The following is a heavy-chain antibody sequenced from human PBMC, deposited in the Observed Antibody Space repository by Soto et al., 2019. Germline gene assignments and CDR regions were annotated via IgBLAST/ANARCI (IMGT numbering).Heavy chain of an antibody. V-gene: IGHV4-31*03. CDR2: IYYSGST. Sequence: QVQLQESGPGLVKPSQTLSLTCTVSGGSISSGGYYWSWIRQHPGKGLEWIGYIYYSGSTYYNPTLNSRVTISVDASKNQFSLKLSSVTAADTAVYYCSIQDRRAVAGYLDYWGQGTLVTVSS. CDR1: GGSISSGGYY. D-gene: IGHD6-19*01. J-gene: IGHJ4*02. CDR3: SIQDRRAVAGYLDY.